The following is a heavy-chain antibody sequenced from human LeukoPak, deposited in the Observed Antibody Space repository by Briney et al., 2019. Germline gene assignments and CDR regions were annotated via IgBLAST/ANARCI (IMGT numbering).Heavy chain of an antibody. J-gene: IGHJ6*03. D-gene: IGHD2-2*03. Sequence: GGSLRLSCAASGFTFSSYGMHWVRQAPGKGLEWVAFIRYDGSNKYYADSEKGRFTISRDNSKNTLYLQMNSLRAEDTAVYYCAKDGGYCSSTSCQNYYYYYMDVWGKGTTVTVSS. V-gene: IGHV3-30*02. CDR3: AKDGGYCSSTSCQNYYYYYMDV. CDR1: GFTFSSYG. CDR2: IRYDGSNK.